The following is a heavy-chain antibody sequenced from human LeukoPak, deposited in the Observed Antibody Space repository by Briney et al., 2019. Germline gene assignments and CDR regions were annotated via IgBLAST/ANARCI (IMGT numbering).Heavy chain of an antibody. J-gene: IGHJ1*01. Sequence: PGASLRLSCAASGFTFDDYGMSWGRQAPGKGLEWGSGINWNGGSTGYADSVKGRFTISRDNAKTSLYLQMNRLRAEATALYYCARSDYDSSGYYRPHFQHWGQGTLVTVSS. V-gene: IGHV3-20*04. CDR3: ARSDYDSSGYYRPHFQH. D-gene: IGHD3-22*01. CDR1: GFTFDDYG. CDR2: INWNGGST.